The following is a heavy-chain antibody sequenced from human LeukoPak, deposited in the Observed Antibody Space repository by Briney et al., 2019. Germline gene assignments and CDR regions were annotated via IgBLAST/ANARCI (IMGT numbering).Heavy chain of an antibody. CDR1: GFTFSSCA. J-gene: IGHJ4*02. CDR3: ARVPIRYCSGGSCPPQLDY. CDR2: VSVNGGTT. Sequence: GGSLRLSCAASGFTFSSCALSWVRQAPGKGLEWVSTVSVNGGTTYYADSVKGRFTISRDNSENTLYLQMNSLRAEDTAVYYCARVPIRYCSGGSCPPQLDYWGQGTLVTVSS. D-gene: IGHD2-15*01. V-gene: IGHV3-23*01.